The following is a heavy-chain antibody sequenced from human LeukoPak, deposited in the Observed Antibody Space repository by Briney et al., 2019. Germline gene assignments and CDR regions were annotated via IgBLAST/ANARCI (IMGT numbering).Heavy chain of an antibody. D-gene: IGHD6-19*01. CDR2: IIPIFGTA. CDR3: ARSYSSGWYHFFPDY. J-gene: IGHJ4*02. CDR1: GGTFSSYA. Sequence: ASVKVSCKASGGTFSSYAISWVRQAPGQGLEWMGGIIPIFGTANYAQKFQGRVTITADESTSTAYMELSSLRSEDTAAYYCARSYSSGWYHFFPDYWGQGTLVTVSS. V-gene: IGHV1-69*13.